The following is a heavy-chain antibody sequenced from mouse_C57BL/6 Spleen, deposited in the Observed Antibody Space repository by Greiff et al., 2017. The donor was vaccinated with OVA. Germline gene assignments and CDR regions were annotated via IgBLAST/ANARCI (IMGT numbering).Heavy chain of an antibody. D-gene: IGHD1-1*01. V-gene: IGHV1-66*01. J-gene: IGHJ2*01. CDR1: GYSFTSYY. Sequence: VQLQESGPELVKPGASVKISCKASGYSFTSYYIHWVKQRPGQGLEWIGWIYPGSGNTKYNEKFKGKATLTADTSSSTAYMQLSSLTSEDSAVYFCARGRRSAVVATYYFDYWGQGTTLTVSS. CDR3: ARGRRSAVVATYYFDY. CDR2: IYPGSGNT.